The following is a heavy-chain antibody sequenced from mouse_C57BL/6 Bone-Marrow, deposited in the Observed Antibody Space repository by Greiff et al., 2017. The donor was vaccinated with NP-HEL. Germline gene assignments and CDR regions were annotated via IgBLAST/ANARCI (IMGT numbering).Heavy chain of an antibody. V-gene: IGHV1-59*01. D-gene: IGHD2-5*01. CDR3: ARVYSNYY. CDR2: IDPSDSYT. J-gene: IGHJ2*01. CDR1: GYTFTSYW. Sequence: VQLQQPGAELVRPGTSVKLSCKASGYTFTSYWMHWVKQRPGQGLEWIGVIDPSDSYTNYNQKFKGKATLTVDTSSSTAYMQLSSLTSEDSAVYYCARVYSNYYWGQGTTLTVSS.